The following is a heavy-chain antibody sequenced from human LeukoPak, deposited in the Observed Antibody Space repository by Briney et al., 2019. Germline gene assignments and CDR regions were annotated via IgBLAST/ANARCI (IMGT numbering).Heavy chain of an antibody. D-gene: IGHD1-1*01. J-gene: IGHJ5*02. CDR1: GYSISSGYF. V-gene: IGHV4-38-2*02. Sequence: PSETLSLICTVSGYSISSGYFWGWIRQPPEKGLEWIGSIYHSGITYYNPSLRSRVTISVDTSKNQFSLRLNSVTAADTAVYYCARGEEAHNNSPPYGSWSQGTLVTVSS. CDR2: IYHSGIT. CDR3: ARGEEAHNNSPPYGS.